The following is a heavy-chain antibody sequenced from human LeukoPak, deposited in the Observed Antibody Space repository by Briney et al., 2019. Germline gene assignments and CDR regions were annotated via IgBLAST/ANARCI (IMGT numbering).Heavy chain of an antibody. CDR1: GGSISSYY. Sequence: SETLSLTCTVSGGSISSYYWSWIRQPPGKGLEWIGYISYSGSTNHNPSLKSRVTISVDTSKNQFSLKLSSVTAADTAVYYCARHGTTVTDNRFDPWGQGTLVTVSS. V-gene: IGHV4-59*08. J-gene: IGHJ5*02. CDR2: ISYSGST. CDR3: ARHGTTVTDNRFDP. D-gene: IGHD4-17*01.